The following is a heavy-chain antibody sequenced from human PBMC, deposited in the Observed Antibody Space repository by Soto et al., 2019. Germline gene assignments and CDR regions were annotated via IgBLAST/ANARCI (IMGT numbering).Heavy chain of an antibody. CDR3: GKSPSYYYYCMGV. Sequence: GRPLRLCWAASGLNFSSYAMSGVLQAPGKGLEWVSASGGSGGSTYYADAVKGRFTISRDKSKNTLYLQMNSLRAEDTAVYYCGKSPSYYYYCMGVWGKGPSVTVSS. V-gene: IGHV3-23*01. J-gene: IGHJ6*03. CDR1: GLNFSSYA. CDR2: SGGSGGST.